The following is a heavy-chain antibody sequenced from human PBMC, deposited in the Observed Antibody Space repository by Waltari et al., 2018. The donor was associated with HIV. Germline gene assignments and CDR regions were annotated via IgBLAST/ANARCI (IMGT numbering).Heavy chain of an antibody. CDR1: GFTFINAW. CDR3: VTDAVAVPLDTAY. CDR2: SKSKNDGGTI. D-gene: IGHD2-21*01. V-gene: IGHV3-15*01. J-gene: IGHJ4*02. Sequence: EVHLVESGGGLVKPGGSLRLSCPVRGFTFINAWFRWVRQAPGKGLEWLGRSKSKNDGGTIDYAAPVKDRFTILRDDSKHTLYLEMSSLKIEDTGIYYCVTDAVAVPLDTAYWGQGTLVTVSS.